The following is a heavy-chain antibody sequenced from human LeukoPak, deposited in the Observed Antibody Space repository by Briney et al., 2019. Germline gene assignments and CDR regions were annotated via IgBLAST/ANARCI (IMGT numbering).Heavy chain of an antibody. CDR3: ANHFACGSTSCPPFDS. Sequence: KPGGSLRLSCAASGFTFSSYSMNWVRQAPGKGLEWVSSISDNSNYIYYSDSVEGRFTISRDNAKNSLYLQMNSLRVEDTAVYYCANHFACGSTSCPPFDSWGQGTLVTVSS. V-gene: IGHV3-21*01. D-gene: IGHD2-2*01. CDR2: ISDNSNYI. CDR1: GFTFSSYS. J-gene: IGHJ4*02.